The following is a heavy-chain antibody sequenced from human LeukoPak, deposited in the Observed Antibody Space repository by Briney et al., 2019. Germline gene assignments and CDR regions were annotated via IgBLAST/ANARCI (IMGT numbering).Heavy chain of an antibody. J-gene: IGHJ3*02. CDR3: AKDQGGAFDI. Sequence: GASLRLSCAASGFTFSSYAMSWVRQAPGRGLEWVSAISGSGGSTYYADSVKGRFTISRDNSKNTLYLQMNSLRAEDTAVYYCAKDQGGAFDIWGQGTMVTVSS. D-gene: IGHD3-16*01. V-gene: IGHV3-23*01. CDR1: GFTFSSYA. CDR2: ISGSGGST.